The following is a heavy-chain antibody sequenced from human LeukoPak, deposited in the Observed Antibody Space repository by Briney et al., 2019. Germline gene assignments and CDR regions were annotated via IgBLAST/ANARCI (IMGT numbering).Heavy chain of an antibody. Sequence: GGSLRLSCAASGFTFSGSAMHWVRQAPGKGLEWVGRIRSKANSYATAYAASVKGRFTISRDDSKNTAYLQMNSLKTEDTAVYYCTGWGVYNWFDPWGQGTLVTVSS. CDR1: GFTFSGSA. CDR2: IRSKANSYAT. D-gene: IGHD3-16*01. CDR3: TGWGVYNWFDP. J-gene: IGHJ5*02. V-gene: IGHV3-73*01.